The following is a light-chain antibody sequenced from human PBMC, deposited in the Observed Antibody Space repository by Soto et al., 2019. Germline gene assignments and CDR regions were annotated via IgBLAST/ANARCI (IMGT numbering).Light chain of an antibody. CDR1: SSNIGTNT. CDR3: AAWDVSLVV. V-gene: IGLV1-44*01. Sequence: QSVLTQPPSASGTPGQRVTISCSGSSSNIGTNTVIWYQQLPGAAPKLLIYSDKQRPSGVPDRFSGSKSGTSASLAIRGLQSEDEADSYCAAWDVSLVVFGGGTKLTVL. CDR2: SDK. J-gene: IGLJ2*01.